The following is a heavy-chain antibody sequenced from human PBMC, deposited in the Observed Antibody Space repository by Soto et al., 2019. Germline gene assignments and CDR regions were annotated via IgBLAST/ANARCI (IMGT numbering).Heavy chain of an antibody. V-gene: IGHV1-24*01. J-gene: IGHJ4*02. D-gene: IGHD3-9*01. Sequence: GASVKVSCKASGYTFTELSMHWVRQAPGKGLEWMGGFDPEDGETIYAQKFQGRVTMTEDTSTDTAYMELSSLRSEDTAVYYCATVRYYDILTGYWNPPNFDYWGQGTLVTVSS. CDR2: FDPEDGET. CDR3: ATVRYYDILTGYWNPPNFDY. CDR1: GYTFTELS.